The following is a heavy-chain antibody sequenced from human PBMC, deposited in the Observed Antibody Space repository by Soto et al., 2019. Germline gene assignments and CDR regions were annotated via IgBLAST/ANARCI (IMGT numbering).Heavy chain of an antibody. J-gene: IGHJ6*02. D-gene: IGHD6-13*01. CDR3: ARALGAAAGRTSYYYYYGMDV. CDR1: GYTFTSYD. CDR2: MNPNSGNT. V-gene: IGHV1-8*01. Sequence: ASVKVSCKASGYTFTSYDINWVRQATGQGLEWMGWMNPNSGNTGYAQKFQGWVTMTRDTSISTAYMELSRLRSDDTAVYYCARALGAAAGRTSYYYYYGMDVWGQGTTVTVSS.